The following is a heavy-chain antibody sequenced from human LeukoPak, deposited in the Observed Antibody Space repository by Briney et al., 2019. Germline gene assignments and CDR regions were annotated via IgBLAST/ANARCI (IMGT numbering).Heavy chain of an antibody. CDR2: INPSGGST. V-gene: IGHV1-46*01. CDR1: GYTFTSYY. D-gene: IGHD3-3*01. J-gene: IGHJ4*02. Sequence: ASVKVSCKASGYTFTSYYMHWVRQAPGQGLEWMGIINPSGGSTSYAQKFQGRVTMTRDTSTSTVYMGLRSLRSEDTAVYYCARGGYYDFWSGTWTRGYYFDYWGQGTLVTVSS. CDR3: ARGGYYDFWSGTWTRGYYFDY.